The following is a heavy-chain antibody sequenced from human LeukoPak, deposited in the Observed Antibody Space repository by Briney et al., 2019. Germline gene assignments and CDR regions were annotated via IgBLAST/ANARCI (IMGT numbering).Heavy chain of an antibody. Sequence: PSETLSLTCTVSGGSISSSSYYWSWIRQPPGKGLEWIGEINHSGSTNYNPSLKSRVTISVDTSKNQFSLKLSSVTAADTAVYYCAREGDYYDTSGTLDYWGQGTLVTVSS. D-gene: IGHD3-22*01. J-gene: IGHJ4*02. CDR1: GGSISSSSYY. V-gene: IGHV4-39*07. CDR3: AREGDYYDTSGTLDY. CDR2: INHSGST.